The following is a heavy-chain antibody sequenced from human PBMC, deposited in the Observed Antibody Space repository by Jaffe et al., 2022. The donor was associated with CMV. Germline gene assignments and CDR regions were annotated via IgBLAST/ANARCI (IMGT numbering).Heavy chain of an antibody. D-gene: IGHD3-22*01. CDR3: ARGKPWGSSSGIDY. CDR1: GGSFSGYY. Sequence: QVQLQQWGAGLLKPSETLSLTCAVYGGSFSGYYWSWIRQPPGKGLEWIGEINHSGSTNYNPSLKSRVTISVDTSKNQFSLKLSSVTAADTAVYYCARGKPWGSSSGIDYWGQGTLVTVSS. V-gene: IGHV4-34*01. CDR2: INHSGST. J-gene: IGHJ4*02.